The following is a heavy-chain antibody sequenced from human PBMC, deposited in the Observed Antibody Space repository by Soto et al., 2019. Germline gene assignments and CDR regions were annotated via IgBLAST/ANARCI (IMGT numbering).Heavy chain of an antibody. CDR1: GGSISSGGYY. Sequence: PSETLSLTCTVSGGSISSGGYYWSWVRQHPGKGLEWIGFISYSGGTYYNPSLKSRVAISVDTSKNHFSLKLNSVTAADTAVYYCARDTSNYFDYWGQGTLVTV. J-gene: IGHJ4*02. V-gene: IGHV4-31*03. D-gene: IGHD2-2*01. CDR3: ARDTSNYFDY. CDR2: ISYSGGT.